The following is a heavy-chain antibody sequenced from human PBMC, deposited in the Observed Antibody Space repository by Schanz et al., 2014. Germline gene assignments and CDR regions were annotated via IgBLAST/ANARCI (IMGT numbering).Heavy chain of an antibody. J-gene: IGHJ4*02. CDR1: GYTFINSD. V-gene: IGHV1-8*02. CDR2: MNPNSGNP. CDR3: ARGRTFDY. Sequence: QVQLVQSGAEVKKPGASVKVSCKASGYTFINSDINWVRQAPGQGLEWLGWMNPNSGNPGFAQKFRGRVTMTRNTSMSTAYIELHILTSEDTAVYYCARGRTFDYWGQGTLVTVSS.